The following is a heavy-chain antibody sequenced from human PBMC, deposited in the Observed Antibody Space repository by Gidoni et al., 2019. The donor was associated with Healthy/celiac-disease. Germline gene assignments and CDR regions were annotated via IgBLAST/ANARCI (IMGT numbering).Heavy chain of an antibody. CDR2: INPRCGST. J-gene: IGHJ2*01. CDR1: GYTFTSYY. D-gene: IGHD3-22*01. V-gene: IGHV1-46*01. Sequence: QVQLVQSGAEVKKPGASVRVSCTASGYTFTSYYMHWGRQDPGQGLEWMGIINPRCGSTSYAQKFQGRVTMSRNTSTSTVYMELSSLRSEDTAVYYCARVGSSGYYPNWYFDLWGRGTLVTVSS. CDR3: ARVGSSGYYPNWYFDL.